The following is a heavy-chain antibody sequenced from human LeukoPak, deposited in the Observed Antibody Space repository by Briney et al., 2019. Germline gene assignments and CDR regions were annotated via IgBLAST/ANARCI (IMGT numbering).Heavy chain of an antibody. D-gene: IGHD4-17*01. Sequence: QPGGSLRLSCGASGFTFSSHAMTWVRQAPGKGLEWVSAISISGDTTYYADAVKGRFTISRDNSKNTVYLQMNSLRAEDTAVYYCARRGESTNYGDYRFDSWGQGTLVTVSS. CDR1: GFTFSSHA. CDR2: ISISGDTT. V-gene: IGHV3-23*01. CDR3: ARRGESTNYGDYRFDS. J-gene: IGHJ4*02.